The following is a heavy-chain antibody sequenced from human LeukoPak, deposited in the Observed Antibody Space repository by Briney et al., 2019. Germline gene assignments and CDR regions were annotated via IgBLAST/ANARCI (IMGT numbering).Heavy chain of an antibody. D-gene: IGHD1-14*01. CDR3: ANNNRYLTSPPGGY. CDR1: GFTFSNYG. J-gene: IGHJ4*02. Sequence: GGSLRLSCAASGFTFSNYGMHWVRQAPGKGLEWVAGISYDGSNKYYADSVKGRFTISRDNSKNTLYPQMNSLRAEDTAVYYCANNNRYLTSPPGGYWGQGALVTVSS. CDR2: ISYDGSNK. V-gene: IGHV3-30*18.